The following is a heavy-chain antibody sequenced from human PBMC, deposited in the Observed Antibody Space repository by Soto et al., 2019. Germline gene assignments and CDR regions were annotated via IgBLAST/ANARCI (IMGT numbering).Heavy chain of an antibody. CDR2: VYYDGSNT. J-gene: IGHJ6*02. V-gene: IGHV3-33*01. CDR3: ARESDCSGGSCYSWDYYYGMDV. D-gene: IGHD2-15*01. CDR1: GFTFSSYG. Sequence: SGGSLRLSCAASGFTFSSYGMHWVRQAPGKGLEWVAVVYYDGSNTYSADSVKGRFIISRDNSRNTLYLQMNSLRAEDTALYYCARESDCSGGSCYSWDYYYGMDVWGQGNTVTVS.